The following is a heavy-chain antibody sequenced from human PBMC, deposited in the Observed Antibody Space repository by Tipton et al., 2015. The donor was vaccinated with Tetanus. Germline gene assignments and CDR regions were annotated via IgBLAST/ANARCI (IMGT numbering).Heavy chain of an antibody. V-gene: IGHV3-33*01. J-gene: IGHJ4*02. Sequence: SGFTFSNFGMHWVRQAPGKGLEWVAVVWYDGNMKYSADSVKGRFTISRDHAKNTLYLQMDSLRAEDTAVYYCARDGSYGGTLTSAYWGQATQVTVSS. CDR1: GFTFSNFG. D-gene: IGHD4-23*01. CDR3: ARDGSYGGTLTSAY. CDR2: VWYDGNMK.